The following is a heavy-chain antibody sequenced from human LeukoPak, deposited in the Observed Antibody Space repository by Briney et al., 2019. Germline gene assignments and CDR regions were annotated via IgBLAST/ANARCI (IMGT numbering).Heavy chain of an antibody. J-gene: IGHJ4*02. CDR1: GFTFDDYA. CDR3: AKDMSYYDSSGYYGRPFDY. D-gene: IGHD3-22*01. CDR2: ISWNSGSI. V-gene: IGHV3-9*01. Sequence: GGALRLSCAASGFTFDDYAMHWVRQAPGKGLEWVSGISWNSGSIGYADSVKGRFTISRDNAKNSLYLQMNSLRAEDTALYYCAKDMSYYDSSGYYGRPFDYWGQGTLVTVSS.